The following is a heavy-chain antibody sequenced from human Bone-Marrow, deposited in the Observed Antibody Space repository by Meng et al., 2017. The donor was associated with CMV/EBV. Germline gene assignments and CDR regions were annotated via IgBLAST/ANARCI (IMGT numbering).Heavy chain of an antibody. CDR2: INPSGGST. D-gene: IGHD2-2*01. J-gene: IGHJ6*02. CDR1: GYTFTGYY. Sequence: ASVKVSCKASGYTFTGYYMHWVRQAPGQGLEWMGIINPSGGSTSYAQKFQGRVTMTRDTSTSTVYMELSSLRSEDTAVYYCARGRMIVPAAMLYYYGMDVWGQGTTVTVSS. CDR3: ARGRMIVPAAMLYYYGMDV. V-gene: IGHV1-46*01.